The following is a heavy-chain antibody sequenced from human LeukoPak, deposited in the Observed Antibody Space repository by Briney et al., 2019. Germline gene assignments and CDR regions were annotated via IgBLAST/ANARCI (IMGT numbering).Heavy chain of an antibody. CDR1: GYTFTDYF. D-gene: IGHD7-27*01. J-gene: IGHJ4*02. CDR2: INSNSGGT. Sequence: ASVKVSCKASGYTFTDYFIHWVRQAPGQGPEWMGRINSNSGGTEYEQNFQGRVTMTRDTSINTAYMALSGLTFDDTAAYYCARDLSSTSNWEFDYWGQGTVVTVSS. V-gene: IGHV1-2*06. CDR3: ARDLSSTSNWEFDY.